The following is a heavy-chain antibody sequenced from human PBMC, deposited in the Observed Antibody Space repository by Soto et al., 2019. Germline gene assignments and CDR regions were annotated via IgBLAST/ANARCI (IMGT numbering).Heavy chain of an antibody. V-gene: IGHV5-51*01. CDR1: GYSFTTYW. D-gene: IGHD1-1*01. J-gene: IGHJ6*02. Sequence: PGESLKISCKGSGYSFTTYWIDWVRQMPGKGLEWVGIIYPGDSDVRYSPSFQGQVTISVDKSTSTAYLQWNNLKASDTAIYYCARPQSLGSRYIGADVWGQGTTVT. CDR2: IYPGDSDV. CDR3: ARPQSLGSRYIGADV.